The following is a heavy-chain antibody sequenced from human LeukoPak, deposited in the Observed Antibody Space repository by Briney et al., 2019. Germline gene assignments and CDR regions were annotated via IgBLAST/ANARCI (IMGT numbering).Heavy chain of an antibody. V-gene: IGHV3-23*01. CDR2: ILGGGGGT. CDR3: AKPIVGLLRGNFDY. CDR1: GFSFSSYG. D-gene: IGHD1-26*01. Sequence: PGGSLRLSCAASGFSFSSYGMTWVRQAPGKGLEWVSAILGGGGGTYYADSVKGRFTISRDNSKNTLYLQMNSLRAEDTAVYYCAKPIVGLLRGNFDYWGQGTLVTVSS. J-gene: IGHJ4*02.